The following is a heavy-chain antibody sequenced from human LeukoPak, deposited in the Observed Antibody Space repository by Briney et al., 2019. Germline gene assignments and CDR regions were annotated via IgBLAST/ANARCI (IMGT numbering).Heavy chain of an antibody. J-gene: IGHJ5*02. CDR3: ARRDYIGNWFDP. V-gene: IGHV4-38-2*01. D-gene: IGHD4-11*01. Sequence: PSETLSLTCAVSGYSISSGYYWGWIRQPPGKGLEWIASIYHSGNTYCNPSLKSRVTISVDTSKNQFSLKLSSVTAADTAVYYCARRDYIGNWFDPWGQGTLVSVSS. CDR2: IYHSGNT. CDR1: GYSISSGYY.